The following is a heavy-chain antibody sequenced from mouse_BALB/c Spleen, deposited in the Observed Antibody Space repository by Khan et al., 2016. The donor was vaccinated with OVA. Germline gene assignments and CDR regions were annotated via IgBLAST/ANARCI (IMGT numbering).Heavy chain of an antibody. Sequence: EVELVESGGGLVKPGGSLKLSCAASGFTFSDYYMYWVRQSPEKRLEWVATISDGGSYLYYPDSVKGRFTISRDKAKNNLYLQMSSLQSEDTAMYYCARGGYGAFGYWGQGTLVTVSA. CDR2: ISDGGSYL. CDR3: ARGGYGAFGY. D-gene: IGHD2-14*01. CDR1: GFTFSDYY. J-gene: IGHJ3*01. V-gene: IGHV5-4*02.